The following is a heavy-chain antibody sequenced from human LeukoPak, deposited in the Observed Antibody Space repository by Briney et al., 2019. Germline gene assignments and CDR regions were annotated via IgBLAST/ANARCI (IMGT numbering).Heavy chain of an antibody. CDR2: IYHSGST. Sequence: PSETLSLTCTVSGYSISSGYYWGWIRQPPGKGLEWIGSIYHSGSTYYNPSLKSRVTISVDTSKNQFSLKLSSVTAADTAVYYCARGAITFGGVIVAPTFDYWGQGTLVTVSS. J-gene: IGHJ4*02. CDR1: GYSISSGYY. CDR3: ARGAITFGGVIVAPTFDY. V-gene: IGHV4-38-2*02. D-gene: IGHD3-16*02.